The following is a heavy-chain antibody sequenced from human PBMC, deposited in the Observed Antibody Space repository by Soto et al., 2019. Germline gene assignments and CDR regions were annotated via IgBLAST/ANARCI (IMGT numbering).Heavy chain of an antibody. Sequence: PSETLSLTCAVYVGSFSGYYWSWIRQPPGKGLEWIGEINHDESANYSPSLKGRVSISLDTSKNQFSLKVTSVTAADTAVYYCARWENAFDIWGQGTMVTVSS. V-gene: IGHV4-34*01. J-gene: IGHJ3*02. CDR3: ARWENAFDI. CDR2: INHDESA. CDR1: VGSFSGYY. D-gene: IGHD1-26*01.